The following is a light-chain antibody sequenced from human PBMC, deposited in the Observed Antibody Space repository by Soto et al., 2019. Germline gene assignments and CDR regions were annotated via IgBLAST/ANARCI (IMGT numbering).Light chain of an antibody. CDR3: QQRSNWPPLIT. Sequence: EIVLTQSPATLSFSPGERATLSCRASQSVSSYLAWYQQKPGQAPRLLIYDASNRATGIPARFSGSGSGTDFTLTISSLEPEDFAVYYCQQRSNWPPLITFGPGTKVDIK. CDR1: QSVSSY. J-gene: IGKJ3*01. CDR2: DAS. V-gene: IGKV3-11*01.